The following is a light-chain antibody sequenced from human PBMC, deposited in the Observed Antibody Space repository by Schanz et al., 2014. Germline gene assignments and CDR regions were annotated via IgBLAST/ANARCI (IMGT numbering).Light chain of an antibody. J-gene: IGLJ3*02. CDR2: GNS. Sequence: QSVLTQPPSVSGAPGQRVTISCTGSSSNIGAGYDVHWYQQLPGTAPKLLIYGNSNRPSGVPDRFSGSKSGSSASLAISGLRSEDEADYDCAAWDDILNGQGVFGGGTKLTVL. V-gene: IGLV1-40*01. CDR3: AAWDDILNGQGV. CDR1: SSNIGAGYD.